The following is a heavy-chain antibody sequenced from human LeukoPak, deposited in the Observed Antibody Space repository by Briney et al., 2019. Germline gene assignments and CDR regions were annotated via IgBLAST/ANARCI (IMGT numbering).Heavy chain of an antibody. J-gene: IGHJ6*02. CDR3: ARENPYGYYYYGMDV. Sequence: GGSLRLSCAASGFTFSSYWMSWVRQAPGKGLEWVANIKQDGSEKYYVDSVKGRFTISKDNAKNSLYLQMNSLRAEATAVYYCARENPYGYYYYGMDVWGQGTTVTVSS. CDR1: GFTFSSYW. CDR2: IKQDGSEK. D-gene: IGHD4-17*01. V-gene: IGHV3-7*01.